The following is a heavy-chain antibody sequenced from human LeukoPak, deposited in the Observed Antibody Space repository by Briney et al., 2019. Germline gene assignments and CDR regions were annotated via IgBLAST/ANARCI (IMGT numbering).Heavy chain of an antibody. CDR1: GGSFSGYY. V-gene: IGHV4-34*01. Sequence: SETLSLTCAVYGGSFSGYYWSWIRQPPGKGLEWIGEINHSGSTNYNPSLKSRVTISVDTSKNQFSLKLSSVTAADTAVYYCARGVPFKLGELSSWGQGTLVTVSP. J-gene: IGHJ5*02. D-gene: IGHD3-16*02. CDR2: INHSGST. CDR3: ARGVPFKLGELSS.